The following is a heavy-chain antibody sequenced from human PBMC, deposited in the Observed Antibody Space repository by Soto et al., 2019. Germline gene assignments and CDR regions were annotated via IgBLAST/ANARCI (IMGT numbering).Heavy chain of an antibody. CDR3: AKNSESSAYSSFDY. J-gene: IGHJ4*02. CDR1: GLTFSSYA. CDR2: ISGGGIST. D-gene: IGHD3-22*01. Sequence: EVQLLESGGGLVQPGGSLRLSCAASGLTFSSYAMSWVRQAPGKGLEWVSGISGGGISTYYADSVKGRFTISRDNSKNTLYLQMNSLRAEDTAVYYCAKNSESSAYSSFDYWGQGTLVTVSS. V-gene: IGHV3-23*01.